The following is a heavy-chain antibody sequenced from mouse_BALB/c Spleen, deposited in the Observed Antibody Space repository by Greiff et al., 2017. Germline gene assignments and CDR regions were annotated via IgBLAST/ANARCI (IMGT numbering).Heavy chain of an antibody. CDR1: GYAFTNYL. Sequence: QVQLKESGAELVRPGTSVKVSCKASGYAFTNYLIEWVKQRPGQGLEWIGVINPGSGGTNYNEKFKGKATLTADKSSSTAYMQLSSLTSDDSAVYFCARSLTGTGFDYWGQGTTRTVSS. CDR3: ARSLTGTGFDY. J-gene: IGHJ2*01. D-gene: IGHD4-1*01. CDR2: INPGSGGT. V-gene: IGHV1-54*01.